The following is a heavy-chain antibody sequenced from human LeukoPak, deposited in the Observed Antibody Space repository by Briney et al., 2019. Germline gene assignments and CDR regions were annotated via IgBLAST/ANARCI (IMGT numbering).Heavy chain of an antibody. V-gene: IGHV4-59*12. D-gene: IGHD3-22*01. CDR1: GGSISSYN. CDR2: IYYSGSA. CDR3: ARVVGRQAPYYYDSSGYQSDY. J-gene: IGHJ4*02. Sequence: PSETLSLTCTVSGGSISSYNWSWIRQPPGKGLEWIGYIYYSGSANYNPSLKSRVTISVDTSKNQFSLKLSSVTAADTAVYYCARVVGRQAPYYYDSSGYQSDYWGQGTLVTVSS.